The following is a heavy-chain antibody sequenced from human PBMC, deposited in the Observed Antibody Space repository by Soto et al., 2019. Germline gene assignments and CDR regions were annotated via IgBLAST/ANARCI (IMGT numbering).Heavy chain of an antibody. J-gene: IGHJ4*02. CDR3: ARGRRVLRQLVGPLDDY. V-gene: IGHV4-34*01. CDR2: INHSGST. D-gene: IGHD6-6*01. CDR1: GGSFSGYY. Sequence: SDTLSLTCAVYGGSFSGYYWSWIRQPPGKGLEWIGEINHSGSTNYNPSLKSRVTISVDTSKNQFSLKLSSVTAADTAVYYCARGRRVLRQLVGPLDDYWGQGTLVTVSS.